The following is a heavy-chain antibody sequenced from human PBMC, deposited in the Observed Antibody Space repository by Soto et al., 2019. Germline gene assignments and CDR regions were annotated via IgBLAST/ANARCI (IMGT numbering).Heavy chain of an antibody. CDR2: ISGSGGST. D-gene: IGHD2-21*02. CDR1: GFTFSSYA. CDR3: GKGGGGGGDHDY. V-gene: IGHV3-23*01. J-gene: IGHJ4*02. Sequence: EVQLLESGGGLVQPGGSLRLSCAASGFTFSSYAMSWVRQAPGKGLEWVSAISGSGGSTYYADSVKGRFTISRDNSKNTLYLQRKRLGAGETAVYYWGKGGGGGGDHDYWGQGTLVTVSS.